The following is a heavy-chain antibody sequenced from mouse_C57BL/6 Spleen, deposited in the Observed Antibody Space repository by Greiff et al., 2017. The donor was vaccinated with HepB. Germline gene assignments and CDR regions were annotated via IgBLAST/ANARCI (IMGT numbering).Heavy chain of an antibody. CDR2: INPNNGGT. Sequence: VHVKQSGPELVKPGASVKIPCKASGYTFTDYNMDWVKQSHGKSLEWIGDINPNNGGTIYNQKFKGKATLTVDKSSSTAYMELRSLTSEDTAVYYCARWSAQLFDYWGQGTTLTVSS. D-gene: IGHD3-1*01. J-gene: IGHJ2*01. CDR3: ARWSAQLFDY. CDR1: GYTFTDYN. V-gene: IGHV1-18*01.